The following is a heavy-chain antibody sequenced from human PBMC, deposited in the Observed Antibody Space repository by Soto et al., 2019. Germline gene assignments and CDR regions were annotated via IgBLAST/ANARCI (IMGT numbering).Heavy chain of an antibody. Sequence: PVKVSCKASGGTFSSYAISWVRQAPGQGLEWMGGIIPIFGTANYAQKFQGRVTITADKSTSTAYMELSSLRSEDTAVYYCARRAAYYYDSSGYNHDFDYWGQGTLVTVSS. CDR3: ARRAAYYYDSSGYNHDFDY. CDR2: IIPIFGTA. D-gene: IGHD3-22*01. J-gene: IGHJ4*02. V-gene: IGHV1-69*06. CDR1: GGTFSSYA.